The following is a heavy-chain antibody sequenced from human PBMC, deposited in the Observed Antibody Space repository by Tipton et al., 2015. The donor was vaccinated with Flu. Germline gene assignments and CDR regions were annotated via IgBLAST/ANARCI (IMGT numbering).Heavy chain of an antibody. J-gene: IGHJ6*02. CDR1: GLTFSNYA. Sequence: SLRLSCAASGLTFSNYAMSWVRQAPGKGLEWVAGLSGSGSSIYYADSVKGRFTISRDNSKNMLYVQMNSLRAEDTAVYYCVKAKNYDIVAAYYGMDVWDQGPS. V-gene: IGHV3-23*01. D-gene: IGHD3-9*01. CDR3: VKAKNYDIVAAYYGMDV. CDR2: LSGSGSSI.